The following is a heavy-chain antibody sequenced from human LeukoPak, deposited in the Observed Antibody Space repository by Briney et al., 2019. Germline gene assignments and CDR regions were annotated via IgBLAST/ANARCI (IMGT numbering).Heavy chain of an antibody. V-gene: IGHV4-34*01. CDR1: GGSFSGYY. CDR3: ATSVVVPAAIKNNWFDP. D-gene: IGHD2-2*02. J-gene: IGHJ5*02. Sequence: PSETLSLTCAVYGGSFSGYYWSWIRQPLGKGLEWIGEINHSGSTNYNPSLKSRVTISVDTSKNQFSLKLSSVTAADTAVYYCATSVVVPAAIKNNWFDPWGQGTLVTVSS. CDR2: INHSGST.